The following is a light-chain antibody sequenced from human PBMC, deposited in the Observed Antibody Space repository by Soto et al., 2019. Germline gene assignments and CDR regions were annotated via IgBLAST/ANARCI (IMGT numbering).Light chain of an antibody. CDR1: QSVSTK. V-gene: IGKV3-15*01. Sequence: EMVMTQSPATLSVSLGERATLSCRASQSVSTKLVWYQQKPGQAPRLLIYGASTRATGIPARFSGSGSGTEFTLTISSLQSEDFAVYYCQQHDQGWTLGQGTKVEIK. CDR2: GAS. J-gene: IGKJ1*01. CDR3: QQHDQGWT.